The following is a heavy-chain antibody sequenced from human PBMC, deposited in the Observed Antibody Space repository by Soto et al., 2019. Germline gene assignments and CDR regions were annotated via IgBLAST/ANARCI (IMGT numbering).Heavy chain of an antibody. CDR2: IWYDGSNK. Sequence: PGGSLRLSCAASGFSFSSYGMHWVRQAPGKGLEWVAVIWYDGSNKYYADSVKGRFTIPRDNSKNTLYLLMNSLRAEDTAVYYCARDGSGDRHAFDIWGQGTMVTVS. CDR3: ARDGSGDRHAFDI. D-gene: IGHD3-10*01. V-gene: IGHV3-33*01. CDR1: GFSFSSYG. J-gene: IGHJ3*02.